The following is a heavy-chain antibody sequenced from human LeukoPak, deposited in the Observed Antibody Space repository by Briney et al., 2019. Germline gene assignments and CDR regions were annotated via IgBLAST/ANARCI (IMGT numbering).Heavy chain of an antibody. V-gene: IGHV3-7*03. D-gene: IGHD3-9*01. Sequence: GGSLRLSCAASGFTFSSYWTSWVRQAPGKGLEWVANIKQDGSEKYYVDSVKGRFTISRDNAKNSLYLQMNSLRAEDTAVYYCAREYYDILTPYGYWGQGTLVTVSS. CDR1: GFTFSSYW. CDR3: AREYYDILTPYGY. CDR2: IKQDGSEK. J-gene: IGHJ4*02.